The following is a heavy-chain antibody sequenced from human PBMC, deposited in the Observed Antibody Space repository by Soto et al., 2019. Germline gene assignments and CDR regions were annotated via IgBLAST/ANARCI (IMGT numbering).Heavy chain of an antibody. V-gene: IGHV5-10-1*01. CDR1: GYSFTSYW. CDR2: IDPSDFSI. Sequence: GESLKISCQGSGYSFTSYWVTWVRQVPGKGLEWMGRIDPSDFSINYSPSFRGRVIISADRSSNIAHLQWSSLEASDTAIYFCARGVKMTTPQNYFCDSWGQGTQVTV. J-gene: IGHJ4*02. CDR3: ARGVKMTTPQNYFCDS. D-gene: IGHD3-10*01.